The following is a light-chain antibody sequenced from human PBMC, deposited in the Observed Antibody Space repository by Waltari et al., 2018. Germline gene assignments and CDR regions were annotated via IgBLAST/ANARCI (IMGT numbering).Light chain of an antibody. Sequence: QSALTQPASVSGSPGQPITISCTGTSSDVGGYNYVSWYQQHPGKAPKLMIYDVNKRPSGVSNRFSGSKSGNTASLTISGLQAEDEADYYCCSYSSSSTLYVFGTWTKVTVL. V-gene: IGLV2-14*01. J-gene: IGLJ1*01. CDR1: SSDVGGYNY. CDR3: CSYSSSSTLYV. CDR2: DVN.